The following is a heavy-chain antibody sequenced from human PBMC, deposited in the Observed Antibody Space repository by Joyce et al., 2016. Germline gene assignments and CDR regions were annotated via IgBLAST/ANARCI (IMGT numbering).Heavy chain of an antibody. CDR2: INPDSGDT. V-gene: IGHV1-2*02. CDR3: ARDSTTSPSYYYYMDV. CDR1: GYTFIGYY. Sequence: QVHLVQSGAEVKKPGASVKVSCKASGYTFIGYYIHWVRQAPGQGLEWMGWINPDSGDTNNAQKFQGRVTMTRDTSITTAYMELSSLTSDDTAVYYCARDSTTSPSYYYYMDVWGKGTMVTVSS. J-gene: IGHJ6*03. D-gene: IGHD2-2*01.